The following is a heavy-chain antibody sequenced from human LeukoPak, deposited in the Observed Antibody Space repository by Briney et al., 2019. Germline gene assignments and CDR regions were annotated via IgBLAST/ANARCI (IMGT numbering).Heavy chain of an antibody. V-gene: IGHV4-59*11. D-gene: IGHD1-26*01. CDR1: GGSISSHY. Sequence: PSETLSLTCTVSGGSISSHYWSWIRQPPGKGLEWIGYIYYSGSTNYNPSLKSRVTISVDTSKNQSSLKLSSVTAADTAVYYCARGIEGAGFDYWGQGTLVTVSS. CDR3: ARGIEGAGFDY. CDR2: IYYSGST. J-gene: IGHJ4*02.